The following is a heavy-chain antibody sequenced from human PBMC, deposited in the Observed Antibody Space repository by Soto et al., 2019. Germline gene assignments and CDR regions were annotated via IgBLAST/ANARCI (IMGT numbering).Heavy chain of an antibody. CDR3: ARVTGGYYDYYFDY. CDR1: GGSISSSSYY. D-gene: IGHD3-22*01. V-gene: IGHV4-39*01. CDR2: IYYSGST. J-gene: IGHJ4*02. Sequence: SETLSLTCTVSGGSISSSSYYWGWIRQPPGKGLEWIGSIYYSGSTYYNPSLKSRVTISVDTSKNQFSLKLSSVTTADTAVYYCARVTGGYYDYYFDYWGQGTLVTVSS.